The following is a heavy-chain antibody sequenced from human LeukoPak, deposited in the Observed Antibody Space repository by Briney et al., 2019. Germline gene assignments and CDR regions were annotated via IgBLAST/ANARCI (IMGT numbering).Heavy chain of an antibody. CDR3: AREGAMATILFDY. Sequence: SVKVSCKAAGGTFSSYAISWVRQAPGQGLEWMGGIIPIFGTANYAQKFQGRVTITADESKSTAYMELSSLRSEDTAVYYCAREGAMATILFDYWGQGTLVTVSS. D-gene: IGHD5-24*01. CDR2: IIPIFGTA. J-gene: IGHJ4*02. CDR1: GGTFSSYA. V-gene: IGHV1-69*13.